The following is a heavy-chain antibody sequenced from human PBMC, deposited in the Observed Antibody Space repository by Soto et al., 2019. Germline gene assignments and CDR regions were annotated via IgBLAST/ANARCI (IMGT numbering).Heavy chain of an antibody. Sequence: EVQLLESGGGLVQPGGSLRLSCAASGFTFSSYAMSWVRRAPGKGLEWVSTISGSGANTFYAESVKGRFTISRDNSKNTLYLQMNSLRAEDTAVYYCAKRPLSIITFDYWGQGTLVTVSS. V-gene: IGHV3-23*01. D-gene: IGHD3-16*01. CDR1: GFTFSSYA. J-gene: IGHJ4*02. CDR2: ISGSGANT. CDR3: AKRPLSIITFDY.